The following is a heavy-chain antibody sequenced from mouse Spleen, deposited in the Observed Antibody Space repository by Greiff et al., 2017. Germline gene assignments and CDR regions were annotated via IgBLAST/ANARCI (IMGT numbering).Heavy chain of an antibody. D-gene: IGHD3-2*02. Sequence: DVMLVESGGGLVKPGGSLKLFCAASGFTFSSYTMSWVRQTPEKRLEWVATISGGGGNTYYPDSVKGRFTISRDNAKNTLYLQMSSLRSEDTALYYCASLDSSGYPAWFAYWGQGTLVTVSA. V-gene: IGHV5-9*01. CDR2: ISGGGGNT. J-gene: IGHJ3*01. CDR1: GFTFSSYT. CDR3: ASLDSSGYPAWFAY.